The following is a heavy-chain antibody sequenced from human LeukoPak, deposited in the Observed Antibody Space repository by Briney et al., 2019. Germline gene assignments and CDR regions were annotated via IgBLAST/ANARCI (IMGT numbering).Heavy chain of an antibody. CDR3: ARSSRNGYSSSWRHYFDY. D-gene: IGHD6-13*01. V-gene: IGHV4-59*10. CDR2: VYTSGST. Sequence: NPSETLSLTCAVYGGSFSGYYWSWIRQPAGKGLEWIGRVYTSGSTNYNPSLKSRVTMSVDTSKNQFSLKLSSVTAADTAVYYCARSSRNGYSSSWRHYFDYWGQGTLVTVSS. J-gene: IGHJ4*02. CDR1: GGSFSGYY.